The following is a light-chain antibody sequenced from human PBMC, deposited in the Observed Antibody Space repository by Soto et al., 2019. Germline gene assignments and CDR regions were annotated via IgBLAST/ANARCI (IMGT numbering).Light chain of an antibody. CDR2: ANN. Sequence: QSVLTQPPSVSGAPGQRVTVSCTGSSSNIGAGSDVHWYQQLPGTAPKLLIFANNNRPSGVPDRFSGSKSGTSASLAITGLXADDEADYYCQSYDNSLSAYIFGTGTKVTVL. CDR3: QSYDNSLSAYI. J-gene: IGLJ1*01. CDR1: SSNIGAGSD. V-gene: IGLV1-40*01.